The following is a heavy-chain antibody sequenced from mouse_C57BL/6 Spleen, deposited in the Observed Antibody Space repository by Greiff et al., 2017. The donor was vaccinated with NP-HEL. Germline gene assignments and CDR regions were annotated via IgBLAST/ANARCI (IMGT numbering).Heavy chain of an antibody. D-gene: IGHD4-1*01. CDR3: ARSETGTWYVEV. CDR1: GYTFTSYW. J-gene: IGHJ1*03. V-gene: IGHV1-50*01. Sequence: VQLQQPGAELVKPGASVKLSCKASGYTFTSYWMQWVKQRPGQGLEWIGEIDPSDSYTNYNQKFKGKATLTVDTSSSTAYMQLSSLTSEDSAVYDCARSETGTWYVEVWGTGTTVTASS. CDR2: IDPSDSYT.